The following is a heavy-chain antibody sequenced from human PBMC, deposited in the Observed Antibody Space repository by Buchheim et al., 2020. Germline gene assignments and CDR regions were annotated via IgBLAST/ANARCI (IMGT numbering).Heavy chain of an antibody. D-gene: IGHD5-12*01. J-gene: IGHJ4*02. CDR1: GFTFSSYA. Sequence: EVQLLESGGGLVQPGGSLRLSCAASGFTFSSYAMSWVRQAPGKGLEWVSAISGSGGSTYYADSVKGRFTIPRDNSKNTLYLQMNSLRAEDTAVYYCAKDLYADGYSGYDLSGLDYWGQGTL. V-gene: IGHV3-23*01. CDR3: AKDLYADGYSGYDLSGLDY. CDR2: ISGSGGST.